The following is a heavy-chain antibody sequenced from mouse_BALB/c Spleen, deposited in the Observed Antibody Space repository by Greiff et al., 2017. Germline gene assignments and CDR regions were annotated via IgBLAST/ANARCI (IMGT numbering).Heavy chain of an antibody. CDR1: GYSITSDYA. J-gene: IGHJ4*01. CDR3: ARRDYGYAMDY. V-gene: IGHV3-2*02. Sequence: ESGPGLVKPSQSLSLTCTVTGYSITSDYAWNWIRQFPGNKLEWMGYISYSGSTSYNPSLKSRISITRDTSKNQFFLQLNSVTTEDTATYYCARRDYGYAMDYWGQGTSVTVSS. D-gene: IGHD1-1*01. CDR2: ISYSGST.